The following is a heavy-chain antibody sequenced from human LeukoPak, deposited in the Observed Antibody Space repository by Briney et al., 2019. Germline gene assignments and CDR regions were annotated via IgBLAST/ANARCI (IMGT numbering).Heavy chain of an antibody. CDR1: GFIFSSYA. D-gene: IGHD4-23*01. CDR2: ISGSGSNT. V-gene: IGHV3-23*01. Sequence: PGGSLRLSCVVSGFIFSSYAMSWVRQAPGKGLEWVSGISGSGSNTFYADSVKGRFTISRDNSKNTLSLQMNSLRAEDTAVYYCAKALYGGHDYWGQGTLVTVSS. CDR3: AKALYGGHDY. J-gene: IGHJ4*02.